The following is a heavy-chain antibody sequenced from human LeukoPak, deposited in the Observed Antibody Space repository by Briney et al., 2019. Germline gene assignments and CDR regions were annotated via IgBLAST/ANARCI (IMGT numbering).Heavy chain of an antibody. D-gene: IGHD3-3*01. Sequence: ASVKVSCKASGYTFTSYGISWVRQAPGQGLEWMGWISAYNGNTNYAQKLQGRVTMTTDTSTSKAYMELRSLRSDDTAVYYCARVGDFWSGYYTGRCMDVWGKGTTVTVSS. CDR3: ARVGDFWSGYYTGRCMDV. CDR2: ISAYNGNT. J-gene: IGHJ6*03. CDR1: GYTFTSYG. V-gene: IGHV1-18*01.